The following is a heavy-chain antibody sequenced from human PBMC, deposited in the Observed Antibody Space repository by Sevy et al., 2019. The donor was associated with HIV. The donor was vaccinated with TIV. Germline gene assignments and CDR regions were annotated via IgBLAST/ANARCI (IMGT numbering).Heavy chain of an antibody. V-gene: IGHV3-15*01. D-gene: IGHD4-17*01. J-gene: IGHJ4*02. Sequence: RGSLRLSCGASAFTFSKAWMSWVRQAPGKGLEWVGRIKSKTDGGTIDYAAPVKGRFTISRDDSKNTLYLQMNSLKTEDTAVYYCTTEADYGDYAFDYWGQGTLVTVSS. CDR1: AFTFSKAW. CDR3: TTEADYGDYAFDY. CDR2: IKSKTDGGTI.